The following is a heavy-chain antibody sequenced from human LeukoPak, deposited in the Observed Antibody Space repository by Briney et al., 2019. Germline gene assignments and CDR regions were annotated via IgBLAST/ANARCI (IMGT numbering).Heavy chain of an antibody. CDR1: GFTFSRYE. Sequence: PGGSLRLSCAASGFTFSRYEMNWVRQAPGKGLEWVSYISSSGSTIYYADSVKGRFTISRDNAKNSLYLQMNSLRDEDTAVYYCARAILPDGSGSCYFDYWGQGTLVTVSS. CDR3: ARAILPDGSGSCYFDY. J-gene: IGHJ4*02. CDR2: ISSSGSTI. V-gene: IGHV3-48*03. D-gene: IGHD3-10*01.